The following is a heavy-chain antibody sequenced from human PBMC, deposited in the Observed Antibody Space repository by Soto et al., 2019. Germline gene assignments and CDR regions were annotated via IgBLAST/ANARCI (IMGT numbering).Heavy chain of an antibody. Sequence: EVQLVESGGGLVKPGGSLRLSCAASGLTFSSFSMNWVRQAPGKGLEWISSISSSGSYIYYADSLKGRFTISRDNAKNSLYLQMNSLRAEDTAMYYCARDSMSGRYGDYGTCYFDYWGQGTLVTLSS. D-gene: IGHD4-17*01. CDR2: ISSSGSYI. CDR3: ARDSMSGRYGDYGTCYFDY. V-gene: IGHV3-21*01. CDR1: GLTFSSFS. J-gene: IGHJ4*02.